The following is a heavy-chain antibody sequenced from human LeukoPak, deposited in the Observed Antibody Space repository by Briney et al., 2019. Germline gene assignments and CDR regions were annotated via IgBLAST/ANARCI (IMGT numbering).Heavy chain of an antibody. CDR1: GFPLSSYS. V-gene: IGHV3-48*01. D-gene: IGHD1-1*01. J-gene: IGHJ4*02. CDR2: ISASGGNI. CDR3: VRVKGTYFDY. Sequence: PGGSLRLSCEASGFPLSSYSINWVRQAPGKGLEWVSYISASGGNIYYLDSVKGRFTVSRDNARKSLFLQVNNARVEDTAFYYCVRVKGTYFDYWGQGALVTVSS.